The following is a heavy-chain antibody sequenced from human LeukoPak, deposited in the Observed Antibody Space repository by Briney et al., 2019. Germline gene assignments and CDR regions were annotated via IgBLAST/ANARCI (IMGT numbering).Heavy chain of an antibody. D-gene: IGHD1-14*01. CDR1: GFTFSSYW. Sequence: GGSLRLSCAASGFTFSSYWMSWVRQAPGKGLERVANIKQDGSEKYYVDSVKGRFTISRDNSKNTLYLQMNSLRAEDTAVYYCAREGVTAYFQHWGQGTLVTVSS. CDR3: AREGVTAYFQH. CDR2: IKQDGSEK. V-gene: IGHV3-7*01. J-gene: IGHJ1*01.